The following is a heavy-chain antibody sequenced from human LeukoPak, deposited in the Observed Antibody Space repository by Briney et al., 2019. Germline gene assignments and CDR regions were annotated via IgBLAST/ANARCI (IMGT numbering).Heavy chain of an antibody. Sequence: SVKVSCKASGGTFSSYAISWVRQAPGQGLEWMGGIIPIFGTANYAQKFQGRVTITTDESTSTAYMELSSLRSEDTAVYYCARGGYCSGGSCYLDYWGQGTLVTVSS. J-gene: IGHJ4*02. V-gene: IGHV1-69*05. CDR2: IIPIFGTA. D-gene: IGHD2-15*01. CDR3: ARGGYCSGGSCYLDY. CDR1: GGTFSSYA.